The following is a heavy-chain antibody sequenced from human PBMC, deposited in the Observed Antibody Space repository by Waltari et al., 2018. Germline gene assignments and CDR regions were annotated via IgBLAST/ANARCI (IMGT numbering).Heavy chain of an antibody. J-gene: IGHJ4*02. CDR3: ARHFWSGSVYFDY. D-gene: IGHD3-3*02. V-gene: IGHV4-38-2*01. CDR2: IYHSGST. CDR1: SSGYY. Sequence: SSGYYWGWIRQPPGKGLEWIGSIYHSGSTYYNPSLKSRVTISVDTSKNQFSLKLSSVTAADTAVYYCARHFWSGSVYFDYWGQGTLVTVSS.